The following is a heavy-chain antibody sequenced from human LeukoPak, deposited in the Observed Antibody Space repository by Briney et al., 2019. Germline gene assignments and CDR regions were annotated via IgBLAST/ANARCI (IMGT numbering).Heavy chain of an antibody. CDR2: IKQDGSEK. V-gene: IGHV3-7*05. J-gene: IGHJ6*02. D-gene: IGHD2-15*01. Sequence: PGGSLRLSCAASGFTFSSHWMNWVRQAPGKGLEWVANIKQDGSEKYCVDSVKGRFTISRDNAKKSLYLQMNSLRAEDTAVYYCAGSRVPGAVDIWGQGTTVTVSS. CDR3: AGSRVPGAVDI. CDR1: GFTFSSHW.